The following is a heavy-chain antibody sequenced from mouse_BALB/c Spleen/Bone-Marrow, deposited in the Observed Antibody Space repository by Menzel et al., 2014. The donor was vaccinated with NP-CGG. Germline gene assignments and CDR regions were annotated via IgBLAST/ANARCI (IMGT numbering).Heavy chain of an antibody. V-gene: IGHV5-12*02. CDR3: ARGGIYYGMDY. J-gene: IGHJ4*01. Sequence: EVKVVESGGGLVQPGGSLKLSCATSGFTFSDYYMYWVRQTPEKRLEWVAYISNGGGSTYYPDTVKGRFTISRDNAKNTPYLQMSRLKSEDTAMYYCARGGIYYGMDYWGQGTSVTVSS. CDR1: GFTFSDYY. CDR2: ISNGGGST.